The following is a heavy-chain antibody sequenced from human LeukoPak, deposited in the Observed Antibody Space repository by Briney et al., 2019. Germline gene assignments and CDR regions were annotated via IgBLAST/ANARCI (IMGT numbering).Heavy chain of an antibody. CDR1: GFTFSSYS. CDR3: ARDLHSYGY. V-gene: IGHV3-48*01. D-gene: IGHD5-18*01. CDR2: ISSSSSTI. Sequence: GGSLRLSCAASGFTFSSYSMNWVRQAPGKELEWVSYISSSSSTIYYADSVKGRFTISRDNAKNSLYLQMNSLRAEDTAVYYCARDLHSYGYWGQGTLVTVSS. J-gene: IGHJ4*02.